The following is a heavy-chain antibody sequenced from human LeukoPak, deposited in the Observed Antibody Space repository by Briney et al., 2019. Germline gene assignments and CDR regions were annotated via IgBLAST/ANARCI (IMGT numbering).Heavy chain of an antibody. CDR3: ARGYSGDGSGSHTDY. Sequence: SETLSLTCAVYGGSFSGYYWSWIRQPPGKGLEWIGEINHSGSTNYNPSLKSRVTISVDTSKNQFSLKLSSVTAADTAVYYCARGYSGDGSGSHTDYWGQGTLVTVSS. V-gene: IGHV4-34*01. CDR2: INHSGST. D-gene: IGHD3-10*01. CDR1: GGSFSGYY. J-gene: IGHJ4*02.